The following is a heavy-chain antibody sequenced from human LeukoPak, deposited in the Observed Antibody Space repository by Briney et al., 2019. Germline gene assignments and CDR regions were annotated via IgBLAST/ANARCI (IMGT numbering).Heavy chain of an antibody. Sequence: RASETLSLTCTVSGDSISSSYWSWIRQPPGKRLEWVGYVHYTGKTNYNPSLNNRATISVDMSKNQFSLKLSSVTAADTAVYYCARINYDYVWGSYGYFDYWGQGTLVTVSS. V-gene: IGHV4-59*01. CDR2: VHYTGKT. CDR3: ARINYDYVWGSYGYFDY. J-gene: IGHJ4*02. D-gene: IGHD3-16*01. CDR1: GDSISSSY.